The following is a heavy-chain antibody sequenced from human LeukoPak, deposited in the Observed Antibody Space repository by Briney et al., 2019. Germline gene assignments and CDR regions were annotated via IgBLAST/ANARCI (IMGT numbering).Heavy chain of an antibody. CDR1: GDSISSSSYY. J-gene: IGHJ4*02. Sequence: SSETLSLTCTVSGDSISSSSYYWGWIRQPPGKGLEWIASIYSSVTYYNPSLKSRVTISVDTSKNQFSLNLSSVTAADTAVYYCASRPFLRGFAYWGQGTLVTVSS. CDR3: ASRPFLRGFAY. V-gene: IGHV4-39*01. CDR2: IYSSVT.